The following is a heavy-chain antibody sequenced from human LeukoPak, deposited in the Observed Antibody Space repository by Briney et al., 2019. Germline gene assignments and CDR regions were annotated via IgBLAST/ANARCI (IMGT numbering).Heavy chain of an antibody. D-gene: IGHD3-10*01. J-gene: IGHJ4*02. CDR3: ARDRSGATPYFDY. CDR1: GFTFSSNY. CDR2: IYSGGST. Sequence: PGGSLRLSCAASGFTFSSNYMSWVRQAPGKGLEWVSVIYSGGSTYYADSVKGRFTISRDNSKNTLYLQMNSLRAEDTAVYYCARDRSGATPYFDYWGQGTLVTVSS. V-gene: IGHV3-53*01.